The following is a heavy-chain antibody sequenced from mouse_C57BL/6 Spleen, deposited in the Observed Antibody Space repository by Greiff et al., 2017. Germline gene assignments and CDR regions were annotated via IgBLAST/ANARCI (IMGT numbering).Heavy chain of an antibody. Sequence: VKLQESGAELARPGASVKLSCKASGYTFTSYGISWVKQRTGQGLEWIGEIYPRSGNTYYNEKFKGKATLTADKSSSTAYMELRSLTSEDSAVYFCAHVNYYGSSYFDYWGQGTTLTVSS. CDR1: GYTFTSYG. V-gene: IGHV1-81*01. J-gene: IGHJ2*01. D-gene: IGHD1-1*01. CDR2: IYPRSGNT. CDR3: AHVNYYGSSYFDY.